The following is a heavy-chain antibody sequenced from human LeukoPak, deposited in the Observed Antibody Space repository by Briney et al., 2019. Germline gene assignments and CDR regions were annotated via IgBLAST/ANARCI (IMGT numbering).Heavy chain of an antibody. D-gene: IGHD2-2*01. Sequence: SETLSLTCTVSGGSISSGGYDWSWIRQHPGKGLEWIGYIYYSGSTYYNPSLKSRVTISVDTSKNQFSLKLSSVTAADTAVYYCARARTDCSSTSCLGYYFDYWGQGTLVTVSS. V-gene: IGHV4-31*03. J-gene: IGHJ4*02. CDR1: GGSISSGGYD. CDR2: IYYSGST. CDR3: ARARTDCSSTSCLGYYFDY.